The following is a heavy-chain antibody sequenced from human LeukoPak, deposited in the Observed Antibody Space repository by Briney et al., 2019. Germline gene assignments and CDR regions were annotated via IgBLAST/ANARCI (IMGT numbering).Heavy chain of an antibody. V-gene: IGHV1-2*02. CDR1: GYTFTGYY. Sequence: GASVKVSCKASGYTFTGYYMHWVRQAPGQGLEWMGWTNPNSGGTNYAQKFQGRATMTRDTSISTAYMELSRLRSDDTAVYYCARGYSGYDRTPYYYGMDVWGQGTTVTVSS. CDR2: TNPNSGGT. CDR3: ARGYSGYDRTPYYYGMDV. D-gene: IGHD5-12*01. J-gene: IGHJ6*02.